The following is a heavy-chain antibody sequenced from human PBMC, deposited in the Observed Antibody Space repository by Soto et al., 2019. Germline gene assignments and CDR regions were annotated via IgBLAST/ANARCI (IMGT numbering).Heavy chain of an antibody. V-gene: IGHV5-51*01. CDR1: DTTHW. CDR2: IYPGDSDT. CDR3: ARLVNYYFGMDV. Sequence: RRESLKISCKASDTTHWIGWVRQKPGKGLEWMGIIYPGDSDTKYSPSFQGQVTISVDKSISTAYLHWSSLKASDTATYYCARLVNYYFGMDVWGLGTTVTVSS. J-gene: IGHJ6*02.